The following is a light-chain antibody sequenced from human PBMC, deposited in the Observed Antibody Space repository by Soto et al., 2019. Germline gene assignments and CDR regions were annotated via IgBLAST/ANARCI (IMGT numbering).Light chain of an antibody. V-gene: IGLV1-47*01. CDR1: SSNIGSNY. J-gene: IGLJ7*01. CDR2: RNN. Sequence: QSVLTQPPSASGTPGQRVTISCSGSSSNIGSNYVYWYQQLPGTAPKLLIYRNNQRPSGVPDRFSGSKSGTSASLAISGHRSEDGADYYCAAWDDSLSGPVFGGGTQLAVL. CDR3: AAWDDSLSGPV.